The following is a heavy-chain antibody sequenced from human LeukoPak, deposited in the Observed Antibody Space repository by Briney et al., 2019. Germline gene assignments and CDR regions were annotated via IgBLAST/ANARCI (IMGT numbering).Heavy chain of an antibody. CDR2: ISGSGAGT. CDR1: EFTFSDAW. D-gene: IGHD2-15*01. CDR3: AKAGYRSGGSCYRGFDY. Sequence: GGSLRLSCAVSEFTFSDAWMSWVRQAPGKGLEWVSAISGSGAGTHYADSVQGRFTIPRDNSKNTLYLQMNSLRAEDTAVYYCAKAGYRSGGSCYRGFDYWGQGTLVTVSS. V-gene: IGHV3-23*01. J-gene: IGHJ4*02.